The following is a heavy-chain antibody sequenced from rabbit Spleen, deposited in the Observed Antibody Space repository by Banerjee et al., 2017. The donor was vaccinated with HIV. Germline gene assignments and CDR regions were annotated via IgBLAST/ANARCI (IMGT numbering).Heavy chain of an antibody. Sequence: QSLEESGGGLVQPEGSLALTCKASEFSFSSRYYMCWVRQAPGKGLEWIACIAGSSSGFTYSATWAKGRFTISKTSSTTVTLQMTSLTAADTATYFWARDTGSSFSSYGMDLWGPGTLVTVS. CDR2: IAGSSSGFT. D-gene: IGHD8-1*01. CDR1: EFSFSSRYY. CDR3: ARDTGSSFSSYGMDL. J-gene: IGHJ6*01. V-gene: IGHV1S40*01.